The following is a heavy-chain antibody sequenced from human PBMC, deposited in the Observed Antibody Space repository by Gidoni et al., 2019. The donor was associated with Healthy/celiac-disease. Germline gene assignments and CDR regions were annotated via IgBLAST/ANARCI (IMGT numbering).Heavy chain of an antibody. J-gene: IGHJ4*02. D-gene: IGHD1-26*01. CDR1: GGSISSGDYY. CDR2: IYYSGST. Sequence: QVQLQESGPGLVKPSQTLSLTCTVSGGSISSGDYYWSWIRQPPGQGLEWIGYIYYSGSTYYNPYLKSRVTISVDTSKNQFSLKLSSVTAADTAVYYCARDLGSYYDDYFDYWGQGTLVTVSS. V-gene: IGHV4-30-4*01. CDR3: ARDLGSYYDDYFDY.